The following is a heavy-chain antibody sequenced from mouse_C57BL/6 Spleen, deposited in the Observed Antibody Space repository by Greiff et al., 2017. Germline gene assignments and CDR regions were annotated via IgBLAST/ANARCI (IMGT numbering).Heavy chain of an antibody. Sequence: VQLQQPGAELVKPGASVKMSCKASGYTFTSYWITWVKQRPGQGLEWIGDIYPGSGSTNYNEKFKSKATLTVDTSSSTAYMQLSSLTSEDSAVYLCARGRLQYYAMGFWGQRTPVTVSS. V-gene: IGHV1-55*01. J-gene: IGHJ4*01. CDR3: ARGRLQYYAMGF. CDR1: GYTFTSYW. D-gene: IGHD2-2*01. CDR2: IYPGSGST.